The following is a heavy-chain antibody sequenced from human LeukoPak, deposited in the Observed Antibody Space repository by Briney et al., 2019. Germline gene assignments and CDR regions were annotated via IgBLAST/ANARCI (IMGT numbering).Heavy chain of an antibody. CDR3: AKDARIAVAGICDY. CDR1: GFTFSSYA. J-gene: IGHJ4*02. D-gene: IGHD6-19*01. V-gene: IGHV3-23*01. CDR2: ISGSGGST. Sequence: GGSLRLSYAASGFTFSSYAMSWVRQAPGKGLEWVSAISGSGGSTYYADSVKGRFTISRDNSKNTLYLQMNSLRAEDTAVYYCAKDARIAVAGICDYWGQGTLVTVSS.